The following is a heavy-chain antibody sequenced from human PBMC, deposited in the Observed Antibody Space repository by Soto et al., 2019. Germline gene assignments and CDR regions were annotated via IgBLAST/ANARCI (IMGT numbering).Heavy chain of an antibody. CDR2: ISAYNGNT. J-gene: IGHJ4*02. Sequence: QVQLVQSGAEVKKPGASVKVSCKASGYTFTSLVFSGGGKAPEQGLEWMGWISAYNGNTNNAQKLQGRVTMTTDTSTSTAYMELRSLRSDDTAVYYCARDTYGSGAGYWGQGTLVTVSS. D-gene: IGHD3-10*01. V-gene: IGHV1-18*01. CDR3: ARDTYGSGAGY. CDR1: GYTFTSLV.